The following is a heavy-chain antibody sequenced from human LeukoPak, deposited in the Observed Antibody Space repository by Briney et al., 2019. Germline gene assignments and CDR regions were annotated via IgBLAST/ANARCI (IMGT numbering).Heavy chain of an antibody. D-gene: IGHD3-22*01. CDR2: TYYRSKWYN. CDR1: GDSVSSNSAA. V-gene: IGHV6-1*01. J-gene: IGHJ5*02. CDR3: AREGNYYDSSGYSLGFDP. Sequence: SQTLSLTCAVSGDSVSSNSAAWNWIRQSPSRGLEWLGRTYYRSKWYNDYAVSVKSRITINPDTSKNQFSLQLNSVTPEDTAVYYCAREGNYYDSSGYSLGFDPWGQGTLVTVSS.